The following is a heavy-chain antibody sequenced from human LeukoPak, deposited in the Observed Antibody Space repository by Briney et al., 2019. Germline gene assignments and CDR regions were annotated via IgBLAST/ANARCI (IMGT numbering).Heavy chain of an antibody. CDR3: AKDPRSSGWYGYCFDY. Sequence: GGSLRLSCAASGFTFSSYGMSWVRQAPGKGLEWASAITDTGGSTYYSDSVKGRFTISRDNSKNTLYLQTNSLRSEDTAVYFCAKDPRSSGWYGYCFDYWGQGTLVTVSS. V-gene: IGHV3-23*01. CDR1: GFTFSSYG. CDR2: ITDTGGST. J-gene: IGHJ4*02. D-gene: IGHD6-19*01.